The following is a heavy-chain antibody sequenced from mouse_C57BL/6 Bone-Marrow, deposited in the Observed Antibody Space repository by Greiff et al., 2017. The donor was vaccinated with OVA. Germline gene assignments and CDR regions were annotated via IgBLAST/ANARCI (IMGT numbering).Heavy chain of an antibody. D-gene: IGHD1-1*01. CDR1: GFSFNTYA. CDR2: IRSKSNNYAT. J-gene: IGHJ3*01. Sequence: EVQVVESGGGLVQPKGSLKLSCAASGFSFNTYAMNWVRQAPGKGLEWVARIRSKSNNYATYYADSVKDRFTISRDDSESMLYLQMNNLKTEDTAMYYCVRDYYGSSYVWFAYWGQGTLVTVSA. CDR3: VRDYYGSSYVWFAY. V-gene: IGHV10-1*01.